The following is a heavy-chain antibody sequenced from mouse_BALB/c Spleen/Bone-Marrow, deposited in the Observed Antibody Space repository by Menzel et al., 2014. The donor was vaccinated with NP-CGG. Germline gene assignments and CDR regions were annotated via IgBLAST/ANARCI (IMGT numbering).Heavy chain of an antibody. Sequence: VKLVESGPGLVQPSQSLSITCTVSGFSLTSYGVHWVRQSPGKGLEWLGVIWSGGSTDYNAAFISRLSISKDNSKSQVFFEMNSLQADDSAIYYCARNRRYDVFGYWGQGTTLTVSS. V-gene: IGHV2-4-1*01. CDR2: IWSGGST. CDR1: GFSLTSYG. J-gene: IGHJ2*01. D-gene: IGHD2-14*01. CDR3: ARNRRYDVFGY.